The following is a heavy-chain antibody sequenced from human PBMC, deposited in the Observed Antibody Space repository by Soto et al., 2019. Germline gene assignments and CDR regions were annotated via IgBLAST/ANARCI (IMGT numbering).Heavy chain of an antibody. D-gene: IGHD2-15*01. CDR3: ARGTRVDCSGGSCYSSDGMDV. Sequence: SQTLSLTCAISGDSVSSNSAAWSWIRQSPSRGLEWLGRTYYRSKWYNDYAVSVKSRITINPDTSKNQFSLQLNSVTPEDTTVYYCARGTRVDCSGGSCYSSDGMDVWGQGTTVTVSS. V-gene: IGHV6-1*01. J-gene: IGHJ6*02. CDR1: GDSVSSNSAA. CDR2: TYYRSKWYN.